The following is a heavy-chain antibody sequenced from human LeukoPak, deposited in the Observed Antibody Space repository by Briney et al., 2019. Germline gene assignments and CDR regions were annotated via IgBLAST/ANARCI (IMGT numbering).Heavy chain of an antibody. CDR2: VFFSGGT. V-gene: IGHV4-59*13. CDR3: ARGAYSNYLSVDY. Sequence: PSETLSLTCSVSGGSLSTYYWSWIRQPPGKGLEWIGYVFFSGGTKYNPSLKSRVTMSADTSRNQFSMHLTSVNAADTAVYYCARGAYSNYLSVDYWGHGILVTVSS. CDR1: GGSLSTYY. D-gene: IGHD4-11*01. J-gene: IGHJ4*01.